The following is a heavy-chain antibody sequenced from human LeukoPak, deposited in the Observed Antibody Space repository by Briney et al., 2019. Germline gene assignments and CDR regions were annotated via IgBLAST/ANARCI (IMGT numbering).Heavy chain of an antibody. CDR1: GFTFSSYA. CDR2: ISYDGSNK. CDR3: AREGGYYVHFDY. J-gene: IGHJ4*02. D-gene: IGHD3-10*02. V-gene: IGHV3-30*01. Sequence: GGSLRLSCAASGFTFSSYAMHWVRQAPGKGLEGVAVISYDGSNKYYADSVKGRFTISRDNSKNTLYLQMNSLRAEDTAVYYCAREGGYYVHFDYWGQGTLVTVSS.